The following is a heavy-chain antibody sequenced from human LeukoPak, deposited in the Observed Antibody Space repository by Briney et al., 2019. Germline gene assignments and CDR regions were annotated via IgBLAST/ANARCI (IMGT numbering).Heavy chain of an antibody. CDR2: ISWNSGSI. D-gene: IGHD3-10*01. J-gene: IGHJ6*02. Sequence: SLRLSCAASGFTFDDYAMHWVRQAPGKGLEWVSGISWNSGSIGYADSVKGRFTISRDNAKNSLYPQMNSLRAEDTALYYCAKDKGVQLYYYYGMDVWGQGTTVTVSS. V-gene: IGHV3-9*01. CDR1: GFTFDDYA. CDR3: AKDKGVQLYYYYGMDV.